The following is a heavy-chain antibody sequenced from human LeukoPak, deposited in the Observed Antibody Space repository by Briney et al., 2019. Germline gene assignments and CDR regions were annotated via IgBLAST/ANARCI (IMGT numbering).Heavy chain of an antibody. Sequence: GGSLRLSCAASGFSFSSYAVSWVRQAPGKGLEWVSGISYSSGSAHYADSVKGRFTISRDNSKNTLYLQMNSLRAEDTAVYYCAKVGSGWYMAFDYWGQGTLVTVSS. CDR3: AKVGSGWYMAFDY. D-gene: IGHD6-19*01. CDR2: ISYSSGSA. V-gene: IGHV3-23*01. CDR1: GFSFSSYA. J-gene: IGHJ4*02.